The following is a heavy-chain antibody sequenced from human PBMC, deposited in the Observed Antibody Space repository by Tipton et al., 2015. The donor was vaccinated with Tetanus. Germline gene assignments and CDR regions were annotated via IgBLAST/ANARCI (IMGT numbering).Heavy chain of an antibody. Sequence: SLRLSCEVSGFIYSSYTMNWVRQAPGKGLEWVASVSSTSSYIYYADSLKGRFTISRDNAKNPLYLQMNNPRAEDTAVYFCASGSALDYWGQGTLVTVSS. J-gene: IGHJ4*02. D-gene: IGHD6-25*01. CDR1: GFIYSSYT. V-gene: IGHV3-21*06. CDR2: VSSTSSYI. CDR3: ASGSALDY.